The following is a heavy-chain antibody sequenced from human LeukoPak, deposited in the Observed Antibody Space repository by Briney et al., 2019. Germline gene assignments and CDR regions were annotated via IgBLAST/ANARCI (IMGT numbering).Heavy chain of an antibody. V-gene: IGHV4-34*01. CDR3: ARGRKKLTSYCGSTSCYAPFDY. CDR2: INHSGST. D-gene: IGHD2-2*01. J-gene: IGHJ4*02. Sequence: PSETLSLTCAVYGGSFSGYYWSWIRQPPGKGLEWIGEINHSGSTNYNPSLKSRVTISVDTSKNQFSLKLSSVTAADTAVYYCARGRKKLTSYCGSTSCYAPFDYWGQGTLVTVSS. CDR1: GGSFSGYY.